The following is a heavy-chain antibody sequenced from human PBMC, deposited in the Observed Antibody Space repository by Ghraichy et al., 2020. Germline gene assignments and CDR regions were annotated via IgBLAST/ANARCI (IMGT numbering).Heavy chain of an antibody. CDR3: ARDYYDSRGLSY. V-gene: IGHV1-69*13. CDR2: IIPIFGTA. J-gene: IGHJ4*02. CDR1: GGTFSSYA. Sequence: SVKVSCKASGGTFSSYAISWVRQAPGQGLEWMGGIIPIFGTANYAQKFQGRVTITADESTSTAYMELSSLRSEDTAVYYCARDYYDSRGLSYWGQGTLVTVPS. D-gene: IGHD3-22*01.